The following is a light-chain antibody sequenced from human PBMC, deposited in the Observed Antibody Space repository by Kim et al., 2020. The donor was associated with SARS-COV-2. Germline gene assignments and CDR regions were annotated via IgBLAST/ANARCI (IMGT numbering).Light chain of an antibody. CDR1: SLRSYY. CDR2: GRN. CDR3: QSRDSGGNVV. J-gene: IGLJ2*01. V-gene: IGLV3-19*01. Sequence: SSELTQDPAVSVALGQTVRITCQGDSLRSYYANWYQQKPRQAPVLVIYGRNNRPSGIPDRFSGSTSGNTASLTISGAQAEDEADFYCQSRDSGGNVVFGG.